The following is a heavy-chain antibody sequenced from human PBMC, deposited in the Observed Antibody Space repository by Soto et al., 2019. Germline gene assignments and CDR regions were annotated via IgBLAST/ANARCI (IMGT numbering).Heavy chain of an antibody. CDR3: AKDSAITIFGVVIRSWFDP. J-gene: IGHJ5*02. V-gene: IGHV3-30*18. CDR2: ISYDGSNK. CDR1: GFTFSSYG. D-gene: IGHD3-3*01. Sequence: GGSLRLSCAASGFTFSSYGRHWVRQAPGKGLEWVAVISYDGSNKYYADSVKGRFTISRDNSKNTLYLQMNSLRAEDTAVYYCAKDSAITIFGVVIRSWFDPWGQGTLVTVSS.